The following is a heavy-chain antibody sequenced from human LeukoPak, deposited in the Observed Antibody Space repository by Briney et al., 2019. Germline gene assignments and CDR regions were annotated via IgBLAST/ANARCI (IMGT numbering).Heavy chain of an antibody. J-gene: IGHJ4*02. CDR2: ISAYNGNT. V-gene: IGHV1-18*01. CDR3: ARDQAAVYYASGGVIDY. D-gene: IGHD3-10*01. CDR1: GYTFTTYG. Sequence: GASVKVSCKASGYTFTTYGISWVRQAPGQGLEWMGWISAYNGNTNYAQKLQGRVAMTTDTSTSTAYMELRSLRSDDTAVYYCARDQAAVYYASGGVIDYWGQGTLVTVSS.